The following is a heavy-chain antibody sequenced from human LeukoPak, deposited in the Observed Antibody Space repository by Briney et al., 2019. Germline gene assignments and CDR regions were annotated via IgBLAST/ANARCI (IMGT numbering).Heavy chain of an antibody. CDR2: INHSGST. D-gene: IGHD3-22*01. V-gene: IGHV4-61*01. CDR3: ARGSHYYDSRGYYYY. J-gene: IGHJ4*02. CDR1: GGSVSSGSYY. Sequence: PSETLSLTCTVSGGSVSSGSYYWSWIRQPPGKGLEWIGEINHSGSTNYNPSLKSRVTISVDTSKNQFSLKLSSVTAADTAVYYCARGSHYYDSRGYYYYWGQGTLVTVSS.